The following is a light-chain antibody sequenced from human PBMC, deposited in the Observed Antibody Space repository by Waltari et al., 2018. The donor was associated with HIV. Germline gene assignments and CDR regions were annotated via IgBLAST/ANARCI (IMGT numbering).Light chain of an antibody. CDR2: DAS. CDR3: QQYNNWPPWT. V-gene: IGKV3-20*01. CDR1: QNVRNNY. Sequence: EIVLTQSPGTLSLSPGERATLSCRASQNVRNNYLAWYQQKFGQAPRLLIYDASSRASGIPDRFSGSGSGTDFTLTISRLEPEDFAVYYCQQYNNWPPWTFGQGTKVEIK. J-gene: IGKJ1*01.